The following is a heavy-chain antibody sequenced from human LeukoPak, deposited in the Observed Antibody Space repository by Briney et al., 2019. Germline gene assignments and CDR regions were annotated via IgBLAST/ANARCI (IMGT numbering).Heavy chain of an antibody. J-gene: IGHJ4*02. CDR2: IYHSGST. CDR3: ARTDGDYGVDY. D-gene: IGHD4-17*01. CDR1: GGSISSGGYS. Sequence: PSQTLSLTCAVPGGSISSGGYSWSWIRQPPGKGLEWIGYIYHSGSTYYNPSLKSRVTISVDRSKNQFSLKLSSVTAADTAVYYCARTDGDYGVDYWGQGTLVTVSS. V-gene: IGHV4-30-2*01.